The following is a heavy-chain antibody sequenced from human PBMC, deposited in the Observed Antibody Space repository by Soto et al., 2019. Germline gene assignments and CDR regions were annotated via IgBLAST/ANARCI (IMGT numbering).Heavy chain of an antibody. CDR3: ARGGNVVVVTAALDY. Sequence: QVQLMQSGAEVKKPGASVKVSCKASGDTFTDYYIHWVRQAPGQGLEWMGTVNPRGGHTTCPQHFLCRETMTRDTSTTTLYMEVTSLTSDDTDIHYWARGGNVVVVTAALDYWAQGTLVTVSS. D-gene: IGHD2-21*02. V-gene: IGHV1-46*01. CDR2: VNPRGGHT. J-gene: IGHJ4*02. CDR1: GDTFTDYY.